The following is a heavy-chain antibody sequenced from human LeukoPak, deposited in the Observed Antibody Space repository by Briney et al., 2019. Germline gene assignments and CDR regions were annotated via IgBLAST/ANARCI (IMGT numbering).Heavy chain of an antibody. CDR1: RFMLSTYG. CDR3: ARDLYDGVAHD. D-gene: IGHD5/OR15-5a*01. CDR2: IWYDGSNK. V-gene: IGHV3-33*01. Sequence: GGSLRLSCTVSRFMLSTYGMHWVRQAPGKGLEWVAVIWYDGSNKYHADSVKGRFTISRDNSKNILYLQVNSLRVEDTALYYCARDLYDGVAHDWGQGSLVTVSS. J-gene: IGHJ4*02.